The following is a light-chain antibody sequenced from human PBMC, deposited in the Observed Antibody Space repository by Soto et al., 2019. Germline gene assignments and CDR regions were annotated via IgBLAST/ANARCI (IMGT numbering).Light chain of an antibody. CDR3: MQGRHRSIT. Sequence: DVVMTQSPLSLPVTLGQPASMSCRSSQSLLYSDGSTFLNWFHQRPGQSPRLLIYKVSKRNYGGPDRFSGSGSGTDFIPKISSVEAEDVRVYYCMQGRHRSITVGGGTKVESK. CDR1: QSLLYSDGSTF. CDR2: KVS. J-gene: IGKJ4*01. V-gene: IGKV2-30*01.